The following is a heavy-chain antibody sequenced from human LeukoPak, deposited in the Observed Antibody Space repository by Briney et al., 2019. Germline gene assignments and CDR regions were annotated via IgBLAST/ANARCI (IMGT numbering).Heavy chain of an antibody. J-gene: IGHJ4*02. V-gene: IGHV3-23*01. D-gene: IGHD1-26*01. CDR1: GFTFSSYA. CDR2: LGSSGGTT. Sequence: GGSLRLSCAASGFTFSSYAMNWVSQAPGKGLEWVSGLGSSGGTTYYADSVKGRFTISRDNSKNTLYLQMNSLRGEDTAVYYCAKEDPGATFDCWGQGTLVTVSS. CDR3: AKEDPGATFDC.